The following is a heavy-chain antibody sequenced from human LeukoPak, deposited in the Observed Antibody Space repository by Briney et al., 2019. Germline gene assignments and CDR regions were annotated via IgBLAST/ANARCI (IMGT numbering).Heavy chain of an antibody. J-gene: IGHJ4*02. Sequence: PGGSLRLSCAASGFTFSSYAMSWVRQAPGKGLEWVSAISRSGGSTYYADSARGRFSISRDNSKNTLYLQMNSLRTEDTAVYYCVKGGASDGDYEFDYWGQGTLVTVSS. V-gene: IGHV3-23*01. D-gene: IGHD4-17*01. CDR2: ISRSGGST. CDR3: VKGGASDGDYEFDY. CDR1: GFTFSSYA.